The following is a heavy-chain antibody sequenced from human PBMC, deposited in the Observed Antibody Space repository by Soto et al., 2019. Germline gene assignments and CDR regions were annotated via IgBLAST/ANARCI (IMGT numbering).Heavy chain of an antibody. CDR3: ARVGSRDGYNLDY. J-gene: IGHJ4*02. V-gene: IGHV4-39*01. CDR2: IYYSGST. Sequence: SETLSLTCTVSGGSISSSSYYWGWIRQPPGKGLEWIGSIYYSGSTYYNPSLKSRVTISVDTSKNQFSLKLSSVTAADTAVYYCARVGSRDGYNLDYWGQGTLVTVSS. D-gene: IGHD5-12*01. CDR1: GGSISSSSYY.